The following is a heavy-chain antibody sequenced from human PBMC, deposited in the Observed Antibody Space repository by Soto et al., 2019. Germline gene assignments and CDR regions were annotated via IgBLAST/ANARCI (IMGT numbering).Heavy chain of an antibody. CDR2: VNVFLATA. V-gene: IGHV1-69*08. CDR3: ARDHLPRRQRASFLLGDFYSYYGLDV. J-gene: IGHJ6*02. CDR1: GGTFNTYT. D-gene: IGHD6-25*01. Sequence: QVQLVQSGAEVKKPGSSVKVSCKASGGTFNTYTFSWVRQAPGQGLEWMGRVNVFLATADYAQKFQGRVTITADKSTTTTSMELSSLRSEDTALYYCARDHLPRRQRASFLLGDFYSYYGLDVWGQGTAVTVSS.